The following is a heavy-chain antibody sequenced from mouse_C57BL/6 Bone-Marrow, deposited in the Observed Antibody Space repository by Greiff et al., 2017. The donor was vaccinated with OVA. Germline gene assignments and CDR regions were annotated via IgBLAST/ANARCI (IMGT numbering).Heavy chain of an antibody. CDR1: GFTFSDYY. V-gene: IGHV5-16*01. Sequence: EVKLVESEGGLVQPGSSMKLSCTASGFTFSDYYMAWVRQVPEKGLEWVANINYDGSSTYYLDSLKSRFIISRDNAKNILYLQMSSLKSEDTATYYCARDRYYYGSSYDCYAMDYWGQGTSVTVSS. J-gene: IGHJ4*01. CDR3: ARDRYYYGSSYDCYAMDY. D-gene: IGHD1-1*01. CDR2: INYDGSST.